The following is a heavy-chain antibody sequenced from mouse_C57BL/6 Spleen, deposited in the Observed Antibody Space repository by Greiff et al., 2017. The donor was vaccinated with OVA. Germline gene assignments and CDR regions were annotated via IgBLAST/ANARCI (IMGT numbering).Heavy chain of an antibody. J-gene: IGHJ1*03. CDR1: GFSLTSYG. D-gene: IGHD2-2*01. CDR2: IWGDGST. CDR3: AKRGYGWYFDG. V-gene: IGHV2-3*01. Sequence: QVQLQQSGPGLVAPSQSLSITCTASGFSLTSYGVRWVRQPPGKGLEWLGVIWGDGSTNYHSALIYRLSISKDNSKSQVFLKLNSLQSDDTATYYCAKRGYGWYFDGGGTGTTVTVS.